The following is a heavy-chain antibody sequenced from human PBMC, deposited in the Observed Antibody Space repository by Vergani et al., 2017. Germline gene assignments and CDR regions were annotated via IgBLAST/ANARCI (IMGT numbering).Heavy chain of an antibody. CDR2: IYYSGST. V-gene: IGHV4-61*10. J-gene: IGHJ5*02. CDR1: GGSVSSGSYY. Sequence: QVQLQESGPGLVKPSETLSLTCTVSGGSVSSGSYYWSWIRQPAGKGLEWIGYIYYSGSTNYNPSLKSRVTISVDTSKNQFSLKLSSVTAADTAVYYCAREHLRGYVFWFDPWGQGTLVTVSS. D-gene: IGHD5-18*01. CDR3: AREHLRGYVFWFDP.